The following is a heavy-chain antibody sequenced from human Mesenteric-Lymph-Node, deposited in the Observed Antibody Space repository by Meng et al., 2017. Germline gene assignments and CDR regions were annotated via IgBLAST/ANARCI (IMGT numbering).Heavy chain of an antibody. CDR1: GGSISSYY. Sequence: SETLSLTCTVSGGSISSYYWSWIRQPPGKGLEWIGYIYYSGSTNYNPSLKSRVTISVDKSKNQFSLKLSSVTAADTAVYYCAREAAAGRYYFDYWGQGTLVTVSS. CDR2: IYYSGST. V-gene: IGHV4-59*12. CDR3: AREAAAGRYYFDY. J-gene: IGHJ4*02. D-gene: IGHD6-13*01.